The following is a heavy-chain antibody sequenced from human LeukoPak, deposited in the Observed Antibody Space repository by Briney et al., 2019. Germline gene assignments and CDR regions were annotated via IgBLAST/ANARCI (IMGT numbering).Heavy chain of an antibody. J-gene: IGHJ5*02. CDR2: IYYSGST. D-gene: IGHD3-10*02. CDR3: ARGITMFRFDP. V-gene: IGHV4-59*01. Sequence: PSETLSLTCTVSGGSISSYYWSWIRQPPGKGLEWIGYIYYSGSTNYNPSLKSRVTISVDTSKNQFSLKLSSVTAADTAVYYCARGITMFRFDPWGQGTLVTVSS. CDR1: GGSISSYY.